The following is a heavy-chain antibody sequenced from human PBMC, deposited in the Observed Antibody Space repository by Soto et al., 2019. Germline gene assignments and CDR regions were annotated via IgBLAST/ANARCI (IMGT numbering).Heavy chain of an antibody. CDR2: IKSKTDGGTT. CDR1: GFTFSNAW. CDR3: TTRTTVTHYYYYGMDV. D-gene: IGHD4-17*01. J-gene: IGHJ6*02. Sequence: GGSLRLSCAASGFTFSNAWMSWVRQAPGKGLEWVGRIKSKTDGGTTDYAAPVKGRFTISRDDSKNTLYLQMNSLKTEDTAVYYXTTRTTVTHYYYYGMDVWGQGTTVTVSS. V-gene: IGHV3-15*01.